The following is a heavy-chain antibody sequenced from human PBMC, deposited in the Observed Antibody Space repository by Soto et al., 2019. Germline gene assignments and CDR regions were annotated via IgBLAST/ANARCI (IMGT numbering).Heavy chain of an antibody. V-gene: IGHV1-69*01. CDR2: INPIFGTA. CDR1: GGTFSSYA. J-gene: IGHJ4*02. Sequence: QVQLVQSGAEVKKPGSSVKVSCKASGGTFSSYAISWVRQAPGQGLEWMGGINPIFGTANYAQKFQGRVTITADESTSTAYMELSSLRSEDTAVYYCAGAPRVPEGYQPLTPDYWGQGTLVTVSS. CDR3: AGAPRVPEGYQPLTPDY. D-gene: IGHD2-2*01.